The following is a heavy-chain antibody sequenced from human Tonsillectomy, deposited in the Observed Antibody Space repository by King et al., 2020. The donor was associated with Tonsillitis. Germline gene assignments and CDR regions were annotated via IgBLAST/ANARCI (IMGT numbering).Heavy chain of an antibody. CDR1: GFTFSNAW. J-gene: IGHJ5*02. Sequence: QLVQSGGGLVKPGGSLRLSCAASGFTFSNAWMSWVRQAPGKGLEWVGRIKSKTDGGTTDYAAPVKGRFTISRDDSKNTLYLQMNSLKTEDTAVYYCTTVHCGSSSTSCPSRFDPWGQGTLVTVSS. D-gene: IGHD2-2*01. V-gene: IGHV3-15*01. CDR2: IKSKTDGGTT. CDR3: TTVHCGSSSTSCPSRFDP.